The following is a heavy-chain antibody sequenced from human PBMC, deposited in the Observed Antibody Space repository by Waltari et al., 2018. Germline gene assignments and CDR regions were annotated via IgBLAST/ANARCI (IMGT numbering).Heavy chain of an antibody. CDR3: ARGEVLEA. CDR1: GYSISSGYY. Sequence: QVQLQESGPGLVKPSETLSLTCAVSGYSISSGYYWGWIRQPPGKGLEWIGSIYHSGSTYYNPSLKSRVTISVDTSKNQFSLKLSSVTAADTAVYYCARGEVLEACGQGTLVTVSS. V-gene: IGHV4-38-2*01. J-gene: IGHJ5*02. D-gene: IGHD3-10*01. CDR2: IYHSGST.